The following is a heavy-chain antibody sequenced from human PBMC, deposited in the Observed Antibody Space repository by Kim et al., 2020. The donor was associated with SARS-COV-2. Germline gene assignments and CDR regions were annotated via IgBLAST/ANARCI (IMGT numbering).Heavy chain of an antibody. CDR2: ISGSGDNT. Sequence: GGSLRLSYAVSGFTFSSYAMSWVRQAPGKGLEWVSAISGSGDNTFHADSVKGRFTISRDNSRNTLYLQMNSLRAEDTAEYYCARELGGIVGATTFPYWGQGTLVTVSS. V-gene: IGHV3-23*01. CDR3: ARELGGIVGATTFPY. D-gene: IGHD1-26*01. CDR1: GFTFSSYA. J-gene: IGHJ4*02.